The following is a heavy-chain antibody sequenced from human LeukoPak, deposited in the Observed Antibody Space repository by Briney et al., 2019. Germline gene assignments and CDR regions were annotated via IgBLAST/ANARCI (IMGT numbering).Heavy chain of an antibody. CDR2: MSSSSSYI. V-gene: IGHV3-21*01. J-gene: IGHJ4*02. CDR1: GFTFSSYS. Sequence: GGSLRLSCAVSGFTFSSYSMNWVRQAPGKGLEWVSSMSSSSSYIYYADSVKGRFTISRDNAKNSLYLQMNSLRAEDTAVYYCARSPRNIVVVPAAPDYWGQGTLVTVSS. CDR3: ARSPRNIVVVPAAPDY. D-gene: IGHD2-2*01.